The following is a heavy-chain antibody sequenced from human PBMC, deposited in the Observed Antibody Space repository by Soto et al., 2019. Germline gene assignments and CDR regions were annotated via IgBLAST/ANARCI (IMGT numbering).Heavy chain of an antibody. J-gene: IGHJ6*03. CDR1: GFTFDDYA. CDR3: AKDGKDRRIAAAGTLIYYYYYYMDV. V-gene: IGHV3-9*01. D-gene: IGHD6-13*01. CDR2: ISWNSGSI. Sequence: GGSLRLSCAASGFTFDDYAMHWVRQAPGKGLEWVSGISWNSGSIGYADSVKGRFTISRDNAKNSLYLQMNSLRAEDTALYYCAKDGKDRRIAAAGTLIYYYYYYMDVWGKGTTVTVSS.